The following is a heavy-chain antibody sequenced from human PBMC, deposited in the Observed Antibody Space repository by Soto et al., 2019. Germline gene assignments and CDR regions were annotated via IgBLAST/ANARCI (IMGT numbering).Heavy chain of an antibody. J-gene: IGHJ4*02. CDR1: GFTFSSYA. D-gene: IGHD3-10*01. Sequence: EVQLLESGGGLVQPGGSLRLSCAASGFTFSSYAMSWVRQAPGKGLEWVSAISGSGGSTYYADSVKGRFTISRDNSKNTLYLQINSLRAEDTAVYYCAKDPHYYGSGSYYGTLDYWGQGTLVTVSS. V-gene: IGHV3-23*01. CDR2: ISGSGGST. CDR3: AKDPHYYGSGSYYGTLDY.